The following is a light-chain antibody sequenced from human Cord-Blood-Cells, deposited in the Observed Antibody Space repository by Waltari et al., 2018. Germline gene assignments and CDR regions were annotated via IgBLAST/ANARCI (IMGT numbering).Light chain of an antibody. CDR2: GAS. CDR1: QSVSSN. V-gene: IGKV3-15*01. Sequence: EIVMTQSPATLSVSPGERATLSCRASQSVSSNLAGYQQKPGQAPRLLIYGASTRATGIPARFSGSGSGTEFTLTISSLQSEDFAVYYCHQYNNWWTFGQGTKVEIK. J-gene: IGKJ1*01. CDR3: HQYNNWWT.